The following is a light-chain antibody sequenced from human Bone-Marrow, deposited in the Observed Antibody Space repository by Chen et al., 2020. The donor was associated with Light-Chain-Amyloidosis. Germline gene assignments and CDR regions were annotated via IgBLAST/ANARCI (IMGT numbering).Light chain of an antibody. V-gene: IGLV3-25*03. CDR1: ALPRKN. CDR3: QSADSSGTYFV. Sequence: SYELTPPPSVSVSPGQTPKITCSGGALPRKNVHWYQQKPGQAPIVMIYKDIERPSGIPERFSGSSSGTTVTLTISGVQAEDEADYYCQSADSSGTYFVFGTGTKVTVL. J-gene: IGLJ1*01. CDR2: KDI.